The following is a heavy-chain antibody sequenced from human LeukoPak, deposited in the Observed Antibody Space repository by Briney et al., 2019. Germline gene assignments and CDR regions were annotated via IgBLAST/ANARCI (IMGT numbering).Heavy chain of an antibody. V-gene: IGHV4-59*01. CDR1: GASISSSY. CDR3: ARATVTAWYFDL. CDR2: IYYTGST. Sequence: SETLSLTCTVSGASISSSYWSWIRQPPGKGLEWIGYIYYTGSTNYNPSLKSRVTISVDTSKNQFSLKLSPVTAADTAVYYCARATVTAWYFDLWGRGTLVTVSS. J-gene: IGHJ2*01. D-gene: IGHD4-17*01.